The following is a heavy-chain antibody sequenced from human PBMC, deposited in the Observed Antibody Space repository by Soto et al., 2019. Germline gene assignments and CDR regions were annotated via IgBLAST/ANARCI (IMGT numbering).Heavy chain of an antibody. CDR2: ISGSGGST. D-gene: IGHD6-6*01. CDR1: GFTFSSYA. J-gene: IGHJ4*02. V-gene: IGHV3-23*01. CDR3: AKYDSSSPPAPHFDY. Sequence: EVQLLESGGGLVQPGGSLRLSCAASGFTFSSYAMSWVRQAPGKGLEWVSAISGSGGSTYYADSVKGRFTISRDNSQNTLYLQINSLRAEDTAVYYCAKYDSSSPPAPHFDYWGQGTLVTVSS.